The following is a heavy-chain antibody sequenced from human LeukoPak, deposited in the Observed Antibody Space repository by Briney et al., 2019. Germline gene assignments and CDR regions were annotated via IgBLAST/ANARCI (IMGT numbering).Heavy chain of an antibody. CDR3: ARDAYGDYFFDY. CDR1: GFTFSRYT. V-gene: IGHV3-21*01. J-gene: IGHJ4*02. Sequence: PGGSLRLSCAASGFTFSRYTMNWVRQAPGMGLEWVSSISGSSSSISFADSMKGRFTISRDNAKNSLYLQMNSLSAEDTAVYFCARDAYGDYFFDYWGQGILVTVSS. D-gene: IGHD4-17*01. CDR2: ISGSSSSI.